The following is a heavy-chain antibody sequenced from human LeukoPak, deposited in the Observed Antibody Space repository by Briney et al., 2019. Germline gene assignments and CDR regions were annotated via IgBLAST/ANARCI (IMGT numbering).Heavy chain of an antibody. J-gene: IGHJ4*02. V-gene: IGHV1-2*02. CDR1: GYTFTGYY. CDR3: ARDYPHSGSYWDY. CDR2: INPNSGGT. D-gene: IGHD1-26*01. Sequence: ASVKVSCKASGYTFTGYYMHWVRQAPGQGLEWMGWINPNSGGTNYAQKLQGRVTMTTDTSTSTAYMELRSLRSDDTAVYYCARDYPHSGSYWDYWGQGTLVTVSS.